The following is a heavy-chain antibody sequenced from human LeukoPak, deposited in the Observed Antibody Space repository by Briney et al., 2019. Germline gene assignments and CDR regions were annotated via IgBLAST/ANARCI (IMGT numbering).Heavy chain of an antibody. V-gene: IGHV3-23*01. Sequence: GGSLRLSCAASGFTFSSYAMSWVRQAPGKGLEWVSAISGSGGSTYYADSVKGRFTISRDNSKNTLYLQMNSLRAEDTAVYYCAKGRDTMIVVVITLSFDYWGQGTLVTVSS. J-gene: IGHJ4*02. CDR3: AKGRDTMIVVVITLSFDY. CDR1: GFTFSSYA. CDR2: ISGSGGST. D-gene: IGHD3-22*01.